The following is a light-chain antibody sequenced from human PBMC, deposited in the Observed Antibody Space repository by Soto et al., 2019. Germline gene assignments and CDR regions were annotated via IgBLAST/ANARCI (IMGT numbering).Light chain of an antibody. CDR2: DAF. J-gene: IGKJ1*01. Sequence: MTQSPSSLSASVGDRVTITCRASQTVHNWLAWYQQRPGQAPKVLIYDAFNLKGGVPSRFSGSVSGTEYTLTITSLKTDDVATYSCPQYRSVPWTFGHGTRVEIK. CDR3: PQYRSVPWT. CDR1: QTVHNW. V-gene: IGKV1-5*01.